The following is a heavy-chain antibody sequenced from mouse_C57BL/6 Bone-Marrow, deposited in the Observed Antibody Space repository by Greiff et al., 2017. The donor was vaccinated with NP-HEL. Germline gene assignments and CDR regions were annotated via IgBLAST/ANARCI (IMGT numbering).Heavy chain of an antibody. CDR2: IWSGGST. CDR1: GFSLTSYG. Sequence: QVQLKESGPGLVQPSQSLSITCTVSGFSLTSYGVHWVRQSPGKGLEWLGVIWSGGSTDYTAAFISRLSTSKDNSKSQVFFKMNSLQADDTAIYYCARECGITTVVGDYAMDDWGQGTSVTVSS. J-gene: IGHJ4*01. CDR3: ARECGITTVVGDYAMDD. V-gene: IGHV2-2*01. D-gene: IGHD1-1*01.